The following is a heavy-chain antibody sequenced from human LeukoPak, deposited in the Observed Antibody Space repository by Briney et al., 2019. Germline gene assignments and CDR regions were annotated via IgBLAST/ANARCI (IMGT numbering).Heavy chain of an antibody. CDR1: GFTFSSYA. D-gene: IGHD3-22*01. CDR2: ISSNGDST. V-gene: IGHV3-64*01. CDR3: ARDRLPYYYDSSGYYRLPGY. Sequence: PGGSLRLSCAASGFTFSSYAMHWVRQAPGKGLEYVSAISSNGDSTYYANSVKGRFTISRDNSKNTLYLQMGSLRAEDMAVYYCARDRLPYYYDSSGYYRLPGYWGQGTLVTVSS. J-gene: IGHJ4*02.